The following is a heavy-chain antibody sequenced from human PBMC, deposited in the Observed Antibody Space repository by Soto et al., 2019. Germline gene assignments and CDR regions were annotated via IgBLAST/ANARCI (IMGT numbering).Heavy chain of an antibody. D-gene: IGHD3-10*01. V-gene: IGHV4-59*12. J-gene: IGHJ5*02. CDR1: GGSISSYY. CDR2: IYYSGST. CDR3: ASSGPVRGVSNWFDP. Sequence: SETLSLTCTVSGGSISSYYWSWIRQPPGKGLEWIGYIYYSGSTNYNPSLKSRVTISIDTSKNQFSLKLSSVTAADTAVYYCASSGPVRGVSNWFDPWGQGTLVTVSS.